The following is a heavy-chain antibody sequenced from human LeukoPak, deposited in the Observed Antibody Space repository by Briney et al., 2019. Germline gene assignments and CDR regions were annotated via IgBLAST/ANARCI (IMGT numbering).Heavy chain of an antibody. J-gene: IGHJ5*02. CDR3: ARDRDCSSTSCYKGGNWFDP. Sequence: SETLSLTCTVSGGSISSYYWSWIRQPAGKGLEWIGRIYTSGSTNYNPSLKSRVTMSVDTSKNQFSLKLSSVTAADTAVYYCARDRDCSSTSCYKGGNWFDPWGQGTLVTVSS. CDR2: IYTSGST. CDR1: GGSISSYY. D-gene: IGHD2-2*02. V-gene: IGHV4-4*07.